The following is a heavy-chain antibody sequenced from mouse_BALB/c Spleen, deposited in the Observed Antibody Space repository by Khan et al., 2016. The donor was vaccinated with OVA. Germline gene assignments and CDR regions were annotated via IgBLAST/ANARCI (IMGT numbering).Heavy chain of an antibody. D-gene: IGHD1-2*01. V-gene: IGHV3-2*02. CDR3: ARKSYYGDAMDY. J-gene: IGHJ4*01. CDR2: ISYGGST. Sequence: EVQLQESGPGLVKPSQSLSLTCTVTGYSITSDYAWDWIRQFQGNKLEWMGYISYGGSTSYHPSLKSRISINRDPSKTQFFLQLNTVTTEDTATYYCARKSYYGDAMDYWGQGTSVTVSS. CDR1: GYSITSDYA.